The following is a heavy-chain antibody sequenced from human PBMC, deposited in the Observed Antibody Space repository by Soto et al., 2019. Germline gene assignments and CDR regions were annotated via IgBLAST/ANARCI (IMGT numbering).Heavy chain of an antibody. J-gene: IGHJ4*02. CDR2: IYSGGST. Sequence: EVQLVESGGGLVQPGGSLRLSCAASGFTVSSNYMSWVRQAPGKGLEWVSVIYSGGSTYYADSVKGRFTITRHNSKNTLYLQMNSLGDEDTAVYYCAREAVKGYYFDYWGQGTLVTVSS. CDR1: GFTVSSNY. CDR3: AREAVKGYYFDY. D-gene: IGHD4-17*01. V-gene: IGHV3-53*04.